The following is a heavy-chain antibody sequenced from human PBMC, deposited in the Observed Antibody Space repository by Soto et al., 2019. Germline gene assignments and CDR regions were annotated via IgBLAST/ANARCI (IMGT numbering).Heavy chain of an antibody. Sequence: QITLKESGPTLVKPTQTLTLTCTFSGFSLSTSGVGVGWIRQPPGKALEWLALIYWDDDKRYSPSLKSRLTXTXXTSKNQVVLTMTNIDPVDTATYYCAHSRWQQLVRDWGQGTLVTVSS. V-gene: IGHV2-5*02. CDR2: IYWDDDK. D-gene: IGHD6-13*01. CDR1: GFSLSTSGVG. CDR3: AHSRWQQLVRD. J-gene: IGHJ4*02.